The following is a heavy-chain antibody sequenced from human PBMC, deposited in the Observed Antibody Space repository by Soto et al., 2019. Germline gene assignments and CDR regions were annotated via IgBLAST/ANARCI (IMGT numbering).Heavy chain of an antibody. CDR3: ARNKIEGYYYGMDV. V-gene: IGHV5-51*01. J-gene: IGHJ6*02. CDR1: GYTFTNYW. Sequence: GESLKISCKGSGYTFTNYWIGWVRQMPGKGLEWMGMIYPGDSDTRYSPSFQGQVTISADKSIGTAYLQWSSLKASDTAIYYCARNKIEGYYYGMDVWGQGTTVTVSS. CDR2: IYPGDSDT.